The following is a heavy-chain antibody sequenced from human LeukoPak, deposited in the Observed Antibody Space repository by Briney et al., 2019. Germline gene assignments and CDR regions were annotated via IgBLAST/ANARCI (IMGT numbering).Heavy chain of an antibody. V-gene: IGHV1-46*01. D-gene: IGHD3-22*01. CDR1: GYTFTNYY. CDR2: INPSGGST. CDR3: ARPRVEDYYDSSGSFAY. J-gene: IGHJ4*02. Sequence: ASGKVSCKASGYTFTNYYIHWVRQAPGQGLEWMGIINPSGGSTDYAQKFQGRVTMTRDTSTSTVYMELSSLRSEDTAVYYCARPRVEDYYDSSGSFAYWGQGTLVTVSS.